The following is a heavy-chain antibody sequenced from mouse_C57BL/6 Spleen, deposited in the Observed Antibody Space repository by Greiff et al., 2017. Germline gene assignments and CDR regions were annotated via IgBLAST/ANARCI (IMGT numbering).Heavy chain of an antibody. D-gene: IGHD1-1*01. CDR1: GYAFSSYW. Sequence: QVQLKQSGAELVKPGASVKISCKASGYAFSSYWMNWVKQRPGKGLEWIGQIYPGDGDTNYNGKFKGKATLTADKSSSTAYMQLSSLTSEDSAVYFCARRGAFITTVVATGFDYWGQGTTLTVSS. J-gene: IGHJ2*01. CDR2: IYPGDGDT. V-gene: IGHV1-80*01. CDR3: ARRGAFITTVVATGFDY.